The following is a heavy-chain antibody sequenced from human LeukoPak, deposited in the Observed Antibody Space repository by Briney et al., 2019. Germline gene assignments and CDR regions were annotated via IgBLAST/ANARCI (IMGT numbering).Heavy chain of an antibody. V-gene: IGHV3-48*01. CDR2: ISSSSSTT. CDR3: ARDYSGYSQR. J-gene: IGHJ4*02. CDR1: GVTFSAYS. Sequence: PGGSLRLSCAASGVTFSAYSMNWVRQAPGKGLEWVSHISSSSSTTYYADSVKGRFTISRDNAKNSLYLQMNSLRAEDTAVYYCARDYSGYSQRWGQGTLVTVSS. D-gene: IGHD5-12*01.